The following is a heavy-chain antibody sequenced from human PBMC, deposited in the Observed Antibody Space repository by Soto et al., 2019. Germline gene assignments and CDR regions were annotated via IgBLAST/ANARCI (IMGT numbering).Heavy chain of an antibody. V-gene: IGHV4-39*01. J-gene: IGHJ4*02. CDR3: ARHVPNWNGLYYFDH. D-gene: IGHD1-20*01. CDR1: GGSIGSSSYY. Sequence: SETLSLTCTVSGGSIGSSSYYWGWIRQPPGKGLEWIGSVFYTGKSYYNPSLKSRVTISVDTPNNQFSLKLSSVTAADTTIYYCARHVPNWNGLYYFDHWGQGSLVTVSS. CDR2: VFYTGKS.